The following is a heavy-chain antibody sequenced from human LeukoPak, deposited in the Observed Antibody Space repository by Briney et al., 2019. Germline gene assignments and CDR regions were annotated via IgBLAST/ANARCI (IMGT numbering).Heavy chain of an antibody. Sequence: SVKVSCKASGGTFSSYAISWVRQAPGQGLEWMGGIIPIFGTANYAQKFQGRVTITADESTSTAYMELSSLRSEDTAVYYCASARVIRGELLGGFDYWGQGTLVTVSS. CDR2: IIPIFGTA. D-gene: IGHD1-26*01. J-gene: IGHJ4*02. CDR1: GGTFSSYA. CDR3: ASARVIRGELLGGFDY. V-gene: IGHV1-69*01.